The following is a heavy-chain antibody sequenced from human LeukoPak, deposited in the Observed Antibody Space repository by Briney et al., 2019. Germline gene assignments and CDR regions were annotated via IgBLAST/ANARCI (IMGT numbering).Heavy chain of an antibody. D-gene: IGHD6-13*01. CDR3: AKSHSSNWYCSAY. Sequence: GGSLRLSCAASGFTLSGNAMSWVRQAPGKGLEWVSSISGSGINTYYADSVKGRSTISRDKSRNTLYLQMNSLRAEDTAIYYCAKSHSSNWYCSAYWGQGTLVTVSS. V-gene: IGHV3-23*01. CDR2: ISGSGINT. J-gene: IGHJ4*02. CDR1: GFTLSGNA.